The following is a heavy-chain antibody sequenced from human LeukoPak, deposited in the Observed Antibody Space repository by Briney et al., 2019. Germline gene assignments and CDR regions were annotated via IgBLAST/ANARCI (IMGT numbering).Heavy chain of an antibody. Sequence: GGTLRLSCAASGFTFSDYYMSWIRQAPGKGLEWVSYISSSGSTIYYADSVKGRFTISRDNAKNSLYLQMNSLRAEDTAVYYCARDQEAYCSSTSCYEYYYYMDVWGKGTTVTISS. D-gene: IGHD2-2*01. J-gene: IGHJ6*03. CDR3: ARDQEAYCSSTSCYEYYYYMDV. CDR2: ISSSGSTI. CDR1: GFTFSDYY. V-gene: IGHV3-11*01.